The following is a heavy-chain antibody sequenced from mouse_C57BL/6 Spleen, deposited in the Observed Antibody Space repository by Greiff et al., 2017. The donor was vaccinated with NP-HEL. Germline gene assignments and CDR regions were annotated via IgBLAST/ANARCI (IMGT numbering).Heavy chain of an antibody. CDR3: ARYDYGNYDAMDY. V-gene: IGHV1-53*01. CDR1: GYTFTSYW. J-gene: IGHJ4*01. D-gene: IGHD2-1*01. CDR2: INPSNGGT. Sequence: QVQLQQSGTELVKPGASVKLSCKASGYTFTSYWMHWVKQRPGQGLEWIGNINPSNGGTNYNEKFKSKATLTVDKSSSTAYMQLSSLTSEDSAVYYCARYDYGNYDAMDYWGQGTSVTVSS.